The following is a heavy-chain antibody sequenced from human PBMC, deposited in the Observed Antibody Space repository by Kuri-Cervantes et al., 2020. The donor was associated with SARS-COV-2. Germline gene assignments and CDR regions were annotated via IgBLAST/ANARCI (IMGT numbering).Heavy chain of an antibody. CDR2: IKFDGSDK. Sequence: GESLKISCAASGFTFANYYMSWVRQSPGKGLEWAANIKFDGSDKYYVDSVRDRFTISRDNAKNSLFLQLNSLTAADTAVYYCARSYGVRYVPFDHWGPGTLVTVSS. J-gene: IGHJ4*02. V-gene: IGHV3-7*05. CDR3: ARSYGVRYVPFDH. D-gene: IGHD4-17*01. CDR1: GFTFANYY.